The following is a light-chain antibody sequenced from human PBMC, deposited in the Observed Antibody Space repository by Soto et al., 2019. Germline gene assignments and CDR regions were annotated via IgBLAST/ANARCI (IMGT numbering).Light chain of an antibody. CDR1: QSISSY. CDR2: AAS. CDR3: QQSYSTPWT. Sequence: DIQMTQSPSSLSASVGDRVNITCRASQSISSYLNWYQQKPGKAPKLLIYAASSLQSGVPSRFSGSGSGTDFTLTISSLQPEDFATYDCQQSYSTPWTFGQGTKLDIK. V-gene: IGKV1-39*01. J-gene: IGKJ1*01.